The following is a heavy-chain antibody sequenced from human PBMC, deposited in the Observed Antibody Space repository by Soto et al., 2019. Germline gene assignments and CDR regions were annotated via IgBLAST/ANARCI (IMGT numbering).Heavy chain of an antibody. D-gene: IGHD7-27*01. Sequence: ASVKVSCKASGYTFTSYGISWVRQAPGQGLEWMGWISAYNGNTNYAQKLQGRVTMTTDTSTSTAYMELRSLRSDDTAVYYCAREPSAGDPCDAFDIWGQGTMVTVSS. V-gene: IGHV1-18*01. CDR2: ISAYNGNT. CDR1: GYTFTSYG. CDR3: AREPSAGDPCDAFDI. J-gene: IGHJ3*02.